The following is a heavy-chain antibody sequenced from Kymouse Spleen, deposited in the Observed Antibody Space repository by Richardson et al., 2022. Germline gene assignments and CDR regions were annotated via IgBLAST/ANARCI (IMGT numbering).Heavy chain of an antibody. Sequence: QVQLQESGPGLVKPSQTLSLTCTVSGGSISSGGYYWSWIRQHPGKGLEWIGYIYYSGSTYYNPSLKSRVTISVDTSKNQFSLKLSSVTAADTAVYYCARDPHMVRGVMGGMDVWGQGTTVTVSS. CDR3: ARDPHMVRGVMGGMDV. D-gene: IGHD3-10*01. J-gene: IGHJ6*02. CDR2: IYYSGST. CDR1: GGSISSGGYY. V-gene: IGHV4-31*03.